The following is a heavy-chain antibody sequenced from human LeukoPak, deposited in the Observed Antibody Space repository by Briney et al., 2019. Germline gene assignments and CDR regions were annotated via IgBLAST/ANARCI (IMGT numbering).Heavy chain of an antibody. Sequence: GGSLRLSCAASVFTFDEYAMHWVRQSPGRGLEWGSCISWYSNSIGYADSVKGGFTISSDNGKNSMYLQMNSLRAEDTALYYCAKMPTPIYYDSSGSGDYFDYWGQGTLVTVSS. CDR3: AKMPTPIYYDSSGSGDYFDY. V-gene: IGHV3-9*01. CDR2: ISWYSNSI. J-gene: IGHJ4*02. D-gene: IGHD3-22*01. CDR1: VFTFDEYA.